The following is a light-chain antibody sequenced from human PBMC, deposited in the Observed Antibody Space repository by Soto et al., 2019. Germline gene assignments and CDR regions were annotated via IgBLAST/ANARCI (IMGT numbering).Light chain of an antibody. CDR1: SSNIGAGYD. Sequence: QSVLTQPPSVSGAPGQRVTISCTGSSSNIGAGYDVHWYQQLPGTAPKLLIYGNSNRPSGVPDRFSGSKSGTSASLAITGLQAEDEADYSCQSYASSLSGSDVFGTGTKLTVL. J-gene: IGLJ1*01. V-gene: IGLV1-40*01. CDR3: QSYASSLSGSDV. CDR2: GNS.